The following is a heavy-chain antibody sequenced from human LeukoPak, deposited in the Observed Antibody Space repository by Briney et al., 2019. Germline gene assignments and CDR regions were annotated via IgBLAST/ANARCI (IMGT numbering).Heavy chain of an antibody. CDR1: GFTYNTYW. V-gene: IGHV3-7*01. CDR3: VRNSILFFGSPRSQAYYYYGMDV. J-gene: IGHJ6*02. CDR2: IKRDGGEK. Sequence: GGSLRLSCVASGFTYNTYWMSWVRQAPGKGLEWVANIKRDGGEKNYADSVKGRFIISRDNSRNTLYLQTNSLRAEDTAVYYCVRNSILFFGSPRSQAYYYYGMDVWGQGTTVTVSS. D-gene: IGHD2-21*01.